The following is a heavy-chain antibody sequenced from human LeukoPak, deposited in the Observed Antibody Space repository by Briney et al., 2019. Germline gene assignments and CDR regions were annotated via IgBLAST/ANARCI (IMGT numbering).Heavy chain of an antibody. D-gene: IGHD6-13*01. CDR2: ISYDGSNK. V-gene: IGHV3-30*03. CDR1: GFTFSSYG. CDR3: ARGYSSRKNWFDP. Sequence: PGRSLRLSCAASGFTFSSYGMHWVRQAPGKGLEWVAVISYDGSNKYYADSVKGRFTISRDNSKNTLYLQMNSLRAEDTAVYYCARGYSSRKNWFDPWGQGTLVTVSS. J-gene: IGHJ5*02.